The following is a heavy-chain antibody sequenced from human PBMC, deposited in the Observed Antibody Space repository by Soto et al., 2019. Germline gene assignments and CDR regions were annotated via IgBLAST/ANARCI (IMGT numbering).Heavy chain of an antibody. CDR2: ISGSGGST. V-gene: IGHV3-23*01. J-gene: IGHJ6*02. Sequence: EVQLLESGGGLVQPGGSLRLSCAASGFTFSSYAMSWVRQAPGKGLEWVSAISGSGGSTYYADSVKGRFTISRDNSKNTLYLQMNSLRAEDTAVYYCEKPLGWNPRKYYYGMDVWGQGTTVTVSS. D-gene: IGHD1-1*01. CDR3: EKPLGWNPRKYYYGMDV. CDR1: GFTFSSYA.